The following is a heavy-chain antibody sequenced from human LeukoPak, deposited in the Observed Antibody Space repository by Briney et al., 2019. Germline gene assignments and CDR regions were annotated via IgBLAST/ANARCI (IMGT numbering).Heavy chain of an antibody. CDR1: GGSIRSSTYY. D-gene: IGHD3-10*01. CDR2: IYYSGTT. CDR3: ARTWFGELIRSRPRFDP. J-gene: IGHJ5*02. V-gene: IGHV4-39*07. Sequence: SETLSLTCTVSGGSIRSSTYYWGWIRQPPGKGLEWIGSIYYSGTTHHNPSLKSRVTISVDTSKNQFSLKLSSVTAADTAVYYCARTWFGELIRSRPRFDPWGQGTLVTVSS.